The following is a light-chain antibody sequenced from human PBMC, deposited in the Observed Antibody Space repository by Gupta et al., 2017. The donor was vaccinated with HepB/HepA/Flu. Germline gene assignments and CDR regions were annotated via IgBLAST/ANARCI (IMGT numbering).Light chain of an antibody. CDR1: QGIRNN. CDR2: AAS. Sequence: DIQTTQSPSSLSASVGNRVTITRRASQGIRNNLAWYQQRPGKAPKRLIYAASTLQSGVPPRFSASGSGTEFTLTISSLQPEDFATYFCLQVNSYPLSFGGGTQVEIK. J-gene: IGKJ4*01. CDR3: LQVNSYPLS. V-gene: IGKV1-17*01.